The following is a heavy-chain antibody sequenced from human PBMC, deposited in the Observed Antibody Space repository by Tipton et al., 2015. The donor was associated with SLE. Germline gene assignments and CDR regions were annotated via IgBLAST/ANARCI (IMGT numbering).Heavy chain of an antibody. Sequence: TLSLTCAVYGGSFSGYYWSWIRQPPGKGLEWIGEINHSGSTYYNPSLKSRVAISVDTSKNQFSLKLSSVTAADTAVYYCAREGYSSGWYPGYWGQGTLVTVSS. J-gene: IGHJ4*02. D-gene: IGHD6-19*01. CDR1: GGSFSGYY. V-gene: IGHV4-34*01. CDR3: AREGYSSGWYPGY. CDR2: INHSGST.